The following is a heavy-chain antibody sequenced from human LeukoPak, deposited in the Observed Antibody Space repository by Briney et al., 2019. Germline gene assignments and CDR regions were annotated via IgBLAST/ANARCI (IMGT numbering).Heavy chain of an antibody. Sequence: KPGGSLRLSCAASGFTFSPYSMNWVRQAPGEGLEWVSSISSSSSYIYYADSVKGRFTISRDNVKNSLHLQMNSLRAEDTAVYYCARGIEYSSSSGHYNYYYMDVWGIGTTVTVSS. J-gene: IGHJ6*03. D-gene: IGHD6-6*01. V-gene: IGHV3-21*01. CDR1: GFTFSPYS. CDR2: ISSSSSYI. CDR3: ARGIEYSSSSGHYNYYYMDV.